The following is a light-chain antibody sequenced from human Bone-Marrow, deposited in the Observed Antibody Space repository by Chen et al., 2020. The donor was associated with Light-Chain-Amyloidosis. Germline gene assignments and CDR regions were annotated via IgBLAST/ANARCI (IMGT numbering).Light chain of an antibody. CDR1: DLPTKY. J-gene: IGLJ2*01. Sequence: SYALTQPPSVSVSPVQTARITCSGDDLPTKYAHWYQQKPGQAPVLVIHRDTERPSGISERFSGSSSGTTATLTISGVQAEDEADYHCQSADSSGTYEVIFGGGTKLTVL. CDR3: QSADSSGTYEVI. CDR2: RDT. V-gene: IGLV3-25*03.